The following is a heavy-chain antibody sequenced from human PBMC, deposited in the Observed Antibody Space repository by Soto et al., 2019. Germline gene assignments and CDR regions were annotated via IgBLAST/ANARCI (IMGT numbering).Heavy chain of an antibody. V-gene: IGHV1-18*01. CDR1: GYTFNTYG. Sequence: ASVKVSCKTSGYTFNTYGINWVRQAPGQGLELMGWISAYDGKTTYAEKFQGRVNLTTDTSTSTAYMELRSLRSDDTAIYYCARDPHEFWTSYWFDPWGQGTPVTVSS. D-gene: IGHD3-3*01. J-gene: IGHJ5*02. CDR3: ARDPHEFWTSYWFDP. CDR2: ISAYDGKT.